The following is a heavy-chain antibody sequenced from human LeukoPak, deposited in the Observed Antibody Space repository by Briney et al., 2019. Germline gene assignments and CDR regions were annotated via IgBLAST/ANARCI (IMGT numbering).Heavy chain of an antibody. CDR3: ARNVVEGYYYYYMDV. CDR1: GGTFSSYA. J-gene: IGHJ6*03. Sequence: ASVKVSCKASGGTFSSYAISWVRQAPGQGLEWMGGIIPIFGTANYAQKFQGRVTITADESTSTAYMELSSPRSEDTAVYYCARNVVEGYYYYYMDVWGKGTTATVSS. D-gene: IGHD5-24*01. V-gene: IGHV1-69*13. CDR2: IIPIFGTA.